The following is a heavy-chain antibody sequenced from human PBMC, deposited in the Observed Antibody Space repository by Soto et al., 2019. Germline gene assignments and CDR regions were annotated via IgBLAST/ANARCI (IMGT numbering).Heavy chain of an antibody. CDR2: IYFTGST. J-gene: IGHJ4*02. V-gene: IGHV4-31*03. CDR1: GHSLSSGGHY. CDR3: ARDGMTTGDT. D-gene: IGHD2-21*02. Sequence: TLSLTCTVSGHSLSSGGHYWSWIRQHPGKGLEWVGYIYFTGSTLYNPSLKSRLAMSLDTSKNQFSLKLGSVTAADAGVYFCARDGMTTGDTWGPGTLVTVSS.